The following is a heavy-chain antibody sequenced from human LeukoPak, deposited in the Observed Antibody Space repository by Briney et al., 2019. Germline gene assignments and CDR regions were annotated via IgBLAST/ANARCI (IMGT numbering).Heavy chain of an antibody. V-gene: IGHV3-23*01. CDR2: ISGSGETT. D-gene: IGHD3-22*01. CDR1: GFTFSSYS. CDR3: AKAAVVAVTRSFDC. J-gene: IGHJ4*02. Sequence: PGGSLRLSCAASGFTFSSYSMSWVRQAPGKGVEWVSVISGSGETTYYADSVKGRLPISRDNSKNTLYLQMDSLRDEDTAVYYCAKAAVVAVTRSFDCWGQGTLVTVSP.